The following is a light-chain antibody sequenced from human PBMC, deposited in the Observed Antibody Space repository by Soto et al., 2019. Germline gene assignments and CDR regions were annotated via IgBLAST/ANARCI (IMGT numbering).Light chain of an antibody. CDR3: QQSYSTPRT. CDR2: AAS. Sequence: DIQMTQSPSSLSASVGDRVTITCRASQSISSTLNWYQQKPGKATKLLIYAASSLQSGVPSRFSGSGSGKDFTLTISSLQPEDFSTYYCQQSYSTPRTFGQGTKVEIK. J-gene: IGKJ1*01. V-gene: IGKV1-39*01. CDR1: QSISST.